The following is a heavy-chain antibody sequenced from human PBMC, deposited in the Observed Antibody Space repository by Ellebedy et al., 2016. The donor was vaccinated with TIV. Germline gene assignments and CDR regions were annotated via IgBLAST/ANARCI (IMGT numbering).Heavy chain of an antibody. V-gene: IGHV3-23*01. CDR3: TQGAWLDS. CDR1: GFSFSTLD. J-gene: IGHJ4*02. CDR2: IYGHDGST. Sequence: GGSLRLXXAASGFSFSTLDMSWVRQAPGKGLDWVAVIYGHDGSTHYANSVKGRFTISKDNSKNTLYLQMNNLRAEDTAIYSCTQGAWLDSWGQGTLVTVSS.